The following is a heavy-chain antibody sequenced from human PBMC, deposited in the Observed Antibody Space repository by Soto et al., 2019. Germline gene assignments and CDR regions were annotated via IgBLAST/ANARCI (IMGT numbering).Heavy chain of an antibody. V-gene: IGHV3-74*01. CDR2: INSDGSST. CDR1: GFTFSSYW. J-gene: IGHJ4*02. CDR3: ARADYDFWSGYYD. D-gene: IGHD3-3*01. Sequence: GGSLRLSCAASGFTFSSYWMHWVRQSPGKGLVWVSRINSDGSSTSYADSVKGRFTISRDNAKNTLYLQMNSLRAEDTAVYYCARADYDFWSGYYDWGQGTLVTVS.